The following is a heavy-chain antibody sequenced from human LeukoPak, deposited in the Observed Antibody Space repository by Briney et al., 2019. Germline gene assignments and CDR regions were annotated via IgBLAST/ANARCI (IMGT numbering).Heavy chain of an antibody. CDR1: GGSISSSSYY. J-gene: IGHJ5*02. Sequence: SETLSLTCTVSGGSISSSSYYWGWIRQPPGKGLEWIGRIYYSGSTSYNPSLKSRVTISVNTSKNKFSLKLSSVTAADTAVYYCARGPLDIVVVPAAQTPPPWGQGTLVTVSS. D-gene: IGHD2-2*03. V-gene: IGHV4-39*01. CDR3: ARGPLDIVVVPAAQTPPP. CDR2: IYYSGST.